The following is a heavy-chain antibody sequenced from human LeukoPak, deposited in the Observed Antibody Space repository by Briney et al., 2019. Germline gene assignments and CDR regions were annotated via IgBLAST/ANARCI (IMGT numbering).Heavy chain of an antibody. V-gene: IGHV3-23*01. Sequence: GGSLRISCAASGFTFGSYAMNWVRQGPEKGLEWVSAISGSGGNTYYVDSVKGRFTISRDNSKSTLYLQMNFLRAEDTAVYYCAKRPAAQPDYWGQGTLVTVSS. CDR1: GFTFGSYA. CDR3: AKRPAAQPDY. CDR2: ISGSGGNT. J-gene: IGHJ4*02. D-gene: IGHD6-13*01.